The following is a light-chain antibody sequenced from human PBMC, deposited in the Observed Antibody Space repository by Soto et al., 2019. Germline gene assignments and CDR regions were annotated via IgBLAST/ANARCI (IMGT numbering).Light chain of an antibody. V-gene: IGKV1-5*03. CDR3: LQYSTYPLT. Sequence: DIQMTQSPSTLSASVGDRVTITCRASQSISNWLAWYQQKPGKAPKFLIYKASNLESGVPSRFSGGGSGTEFTLTISSLQPDDFATYYCLQYSTYPLTFVGGTKVDIK. J-gene: IGKJ4*01. CDR2: KAS. CDR1: QSISNW.